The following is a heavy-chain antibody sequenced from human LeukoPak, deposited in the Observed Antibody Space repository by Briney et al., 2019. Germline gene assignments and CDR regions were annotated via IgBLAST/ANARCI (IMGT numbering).Heavy chain of an antibody. V-gene: IGHV3-23*01. J-gene: IGHJ4*02. CDR1: GFTFSSYA. Sequence: GGSLRLSCAASGFTFSSYAMSWVRQAPGKGLEWVSAISGSGGSTYYADSVKGRFTISRDNSKNTLYLQMNSLRAEDTAVYYCVKDSGIAVAGTATFDYWGQGTLVTVSS. D-gene: IGHD6-19*01. CDR3: VKDSGIAVAGTATFDY. CDR2: ISGSGGST.